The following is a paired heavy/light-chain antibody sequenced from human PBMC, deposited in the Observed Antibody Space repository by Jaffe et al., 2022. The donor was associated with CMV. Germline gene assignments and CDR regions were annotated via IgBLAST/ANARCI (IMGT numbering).Heavy chain of an antibody. J-gene: IGHJ2*01. CDR2: INAGNDNT. CDR3: AIVEMAPRTYWFFGL. V-gene: IGHV1-3*01. CDR1: GYSFTTYA. Sequence: QVQPVQSGAEVRKPGASVKVSCKASGYSFTTYAMHWVRQAPGQRLEWMGGINAGNDNTKYSQKFQGRVTITKDTSASTVYMDLSSLRSEDTAIYYCAIVEMAPRTYWFFGLWGRGTLVTVSS. D-gene: IGHD1-7*01.
Light chain of an antibody. Sequence: QSALTQPRSVSGSPGQSVTISCTGTRSDVGGYNYVSWYQQYPGKAPKLIMYDVTKRPSGVPDRFSGSKSGNTASLTISGLQTEDESGFYCCSYAGTDTWVFGGGTKLTVL. V-gene: IGLV2-11*01. CDR3: CSYAGTDTWV. J-gene: IGLJ3*02. CDR1: RSDVGGYNY. CDR2: DVT.